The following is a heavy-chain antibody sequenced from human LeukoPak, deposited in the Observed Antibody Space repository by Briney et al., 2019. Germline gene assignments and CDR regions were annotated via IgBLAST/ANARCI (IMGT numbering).Heavy chain of an antibody. CDR2: ISGSGGST. CDR1: GGSFSGYY. Sequence: ETLSLTCAVYGGSFSGYYWSWVRQAPGKGLEWVSAISGSGGSTYYADSVKGRFTISRDNSKNTLYLQMNSLRAEDTAVYYCAKDPPIVVVPAAIVGTDNWFDPWGQGTLVTVSS. CDR3: AKDPPIVVVPAAIVGTDNWFDP. V-gene: IGHV3-23*01. J-gene: IGHJ5*02. D-gene: IGHD2-2*01.